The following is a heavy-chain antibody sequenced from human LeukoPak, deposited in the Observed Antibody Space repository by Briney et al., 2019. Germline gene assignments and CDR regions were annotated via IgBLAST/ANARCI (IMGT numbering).Heavy chain of an antibody. CDR2: ITTNTGNP. D-gene: IGHD3-16*02. CDR3: ARDDDYVWGSYRYPFDP. Sequence: GASVKVSCKASGYTFTSYAMNWVRQAPGQWLEWMGGITTNTGNPTYAQDFTGRFVFSLDTSVSTAYLQISSLKAEDTAVYYCARDDDYVWGSYRYPFDPWGQGTLVTVSS. V-gene: IGHV7-4-1*02. CDR1: GYTFTSYA. J-gene: IGHJ5*02.